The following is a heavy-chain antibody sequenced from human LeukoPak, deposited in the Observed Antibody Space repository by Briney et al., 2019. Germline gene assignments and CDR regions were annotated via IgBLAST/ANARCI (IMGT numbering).Heavy chain of an antibody. V-gene: IGHV3-7*01. CDR1: GFTFSSYC. J-gene: IGHJ4*02. CDR2: IKQDGSEK. Sequence: GGSLRLSCAASGFTFSSYCMTWVRQAPGKGLEWVANIKQDGSEKYYVDSVKGRSTISRDNAKNSLYLQMNSLRAEDTAVYYCARDHRAPYYFDYWGQGTRVTVSS. D-gene: IGHD1-14*01. CDR3: ARDHRAPYYFDY.